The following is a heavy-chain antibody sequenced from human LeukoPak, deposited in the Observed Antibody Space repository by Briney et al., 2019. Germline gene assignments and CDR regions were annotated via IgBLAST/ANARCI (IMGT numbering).Heavy chain of an antibody. CDR2: IWYDGSNK. Sequence: GGSLRLSCAASGXTFSSYDMHWVPQAPGKGLEWVALIWYDGSNKNYADSVKGRFTISRDNSKNTLFLQMNSLRAEDTAVYYCAREASDAFDIWGQGTMVTVSS. CDR3: AREASDAFDI. V-gene: IGHV3-33*01. J-gene: IGHJ3*02. CDR1: GXTFSSYD.